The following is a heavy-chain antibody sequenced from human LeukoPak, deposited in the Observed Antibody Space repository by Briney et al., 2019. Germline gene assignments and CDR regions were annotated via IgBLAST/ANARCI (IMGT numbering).Heavy chain of an antibody. V-gene: IGHV3-20*01. CDR2: INWNGGST. D-gene: IGHD3-22*01. CDR3: ARVGGAVVITYFDY. Sequence: GGSLRLSCAASGFTFDDYGMSWVRQAPGKGLEWVSGINWNGGSTVYADSVKGRFTISRDNAKNSPYLQMNSPRAEDTALYNCARVGGAVVITYFDYWGQGTLVTVSS. CDR1: GFTFDDYG. J-gene: IGHJ4*02.